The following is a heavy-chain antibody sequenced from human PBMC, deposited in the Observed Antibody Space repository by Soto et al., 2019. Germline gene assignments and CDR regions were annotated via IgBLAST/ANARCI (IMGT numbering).Heavy chain of an antibody. CDR2: VFSSGST. CDR3: ASSILRGIIARPFDY. D-gene: IGHD3-10*01. V-gene: IGHV4-59*08. J-gene: IGHJ4*02. CDR1: SDSINNYY. Sequence: SETLSLTCTVSSDSINNYYWNWIRQPPGKGLEWIGYVFSSGSTKYDPSLKSRVTISLDTSKNQFSLNLNSVTAADTAVYYCASSILRGIIARPFDYWGQGTLVTV.